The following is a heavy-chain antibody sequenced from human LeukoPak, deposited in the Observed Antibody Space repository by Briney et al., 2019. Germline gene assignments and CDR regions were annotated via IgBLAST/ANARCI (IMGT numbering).Heavy chain of an antibody. V-gene: IGHV4-38-2*01. J-gene: IGHJ4*02. Sequence: SETLSLTCAVSGYSINIGYYWGWIRQPPGKGLEWIGSIYYSGSTYYNPSLKSRVTISVDTSENQFSLKLSSVTAADTAVYYCARHLRGGIFGFDYWGQGTLVTVSS. CDR1: GYSINIGYY. CDR2: IYYSGST. D-gene: IGHD3-3*01. CDR3: ARHLRGGIFGFDY.